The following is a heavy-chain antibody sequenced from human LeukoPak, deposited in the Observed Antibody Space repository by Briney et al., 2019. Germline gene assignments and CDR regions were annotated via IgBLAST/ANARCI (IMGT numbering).Heavy chain of an antibody. CDR2: IIPIFCTA. CDR1: GGTFSSYA. J-gene: IGHJ4*02. V-gene: IGHV1-69*05. Sequence: SVKVSCKASGGTFSSYAISWVRQAPGQGLEWMGRIIPIFCTANYAQKFQGRVTITTDESTSTAYMELSSLRSEDTAAYYCANSGILPYYFDYRGQGTLVTVSS. D-gene: IGHD1-26*01. CDR3: ANSGILPYYFDY.